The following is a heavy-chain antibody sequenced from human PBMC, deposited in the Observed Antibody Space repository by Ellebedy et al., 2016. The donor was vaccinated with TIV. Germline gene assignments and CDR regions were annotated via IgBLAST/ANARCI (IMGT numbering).Heavy chain of an antibody. Sequence: GESLKISCAASGFTFSDAWMNWVRQAPGKGPEWVSSIGGGGGTYYADSVKGRFTISRDNSKNTLYLQMNSLRAEDTAVYYCAKDSRGRRIAAAGTFYWGQGTLVTVSS. J-gene: IGHJ4*02. CDR3: AKDSRGRRIAAAGTFY. CDR2: IGGGGGT. D-gene: IGHD6-13*01. CDR1: GFTFSDAW. V-gene: IGHV3-23*01.